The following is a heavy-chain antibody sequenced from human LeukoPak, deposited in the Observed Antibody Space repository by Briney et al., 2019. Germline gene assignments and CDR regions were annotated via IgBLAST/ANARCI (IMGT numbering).Heavy chain of an antibody. J-gene: IGHJ4*02. Sequence: GGSLRLSCAASGFTFSSYAMHWVRQAPGKGLEWVAVISYDGSNKYYADSVKGRFTISRDNSKNTLYLQMNSLRAEDTAVYYCARDLITGTTQGGQGTLVTVSS. CDR1: GFTFSSYA. CDR3: ARDLITGTTQ. D-gene: IGHD1-14*01. V-gene: IGHV3-30-3*01. CDR2: ISYDGSNK.